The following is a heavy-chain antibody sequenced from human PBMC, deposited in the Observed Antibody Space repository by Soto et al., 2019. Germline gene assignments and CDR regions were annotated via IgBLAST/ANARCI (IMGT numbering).Heavy chain of an antibody. CDR2: IIPGNDNT. CDR1: GYTFTRFA. D-gene: IGHD5-12*01. J-gene: IGHJ4*02. Sequence: QVQLVQSGAEVKKPGASVKVSCKASGYTFTRFAVHWVRQAPGQRLEWMGWIIPGNDNTKYSQKFQDRITITSDTSASTVYMELSSLKSEDTAVYYCAREGAHRDYDYGLDYWGQGTLVTVSS. V-gene: IGHV1-3*01. CDR3: AREGAHRDYDYGLDY.